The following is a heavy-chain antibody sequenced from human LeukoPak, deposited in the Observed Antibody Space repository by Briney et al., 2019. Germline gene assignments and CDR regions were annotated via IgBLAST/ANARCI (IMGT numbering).Heavy chain of an antibody. Sequence: PSETLSLTCTVSGASIGLYYWSWIRQPARKGLEWIGRIYTSGTSNYSPSLKSRVTMSLDLSKNQLSLKLNSVTAADTAVYYCARDRAVPHYYYGMDVWGQGTTVTVSS. CDR2: IYTSGTS. V-gene: IGHV4-4*07. CDR1: GASIGLYY. J-gene: IGHJ6*02. CDR3: ARDRAVPHYYYGMDV. D-gene: IGHD6-19*01.